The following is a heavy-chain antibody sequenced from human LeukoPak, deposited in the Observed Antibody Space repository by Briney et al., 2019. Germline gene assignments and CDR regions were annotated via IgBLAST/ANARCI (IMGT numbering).Heavy chain of an antibody. CDR1: GFTFSSYG. Sequence: GGSLRLSCAASGFTFSSYGMHWVRQAPGKGLEWVAFIRYDGSNKYYADSVKGRFTISRDNSKNTLYLQMNSLSAEDTAVYYCAKDLSLLYYYYGMDVWGQGTTVTVSS. CDR2: IRYDGSNK. J-gene: IGHJ6*02. V-gene: IGHV3-30*02. CDR3: AKDLSLLYYYYGMDV.